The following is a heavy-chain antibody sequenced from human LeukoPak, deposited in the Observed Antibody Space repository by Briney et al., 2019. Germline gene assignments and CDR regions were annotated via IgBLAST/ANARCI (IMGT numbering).Heavy chain of an antibody. CDR1: GYTFTGYG. Sequence: ASVKVSCKTSGYTFTGYGITWVRQAPGQGLEWMEWINAYNGNTDYSQKLQGRVTMTTDTSTSTAYMELRSLRSDDTAVYYCARFISGYYYYFDYWGQGTLVTVSS. D-gene: IGHD5-12*01. J-gene: IGHJ4*02. CDR2: INAYNGNT. V-gene: IGHV1-18*01. CDR3: ARFISGYYYYFDY.